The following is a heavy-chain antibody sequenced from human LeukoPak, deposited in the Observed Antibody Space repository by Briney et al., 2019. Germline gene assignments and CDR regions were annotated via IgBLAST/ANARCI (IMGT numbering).Heavy chain of an antibody. J-gene: IGHJ5*02. D-gene: IGHD3-10*01. CDR2: INHSGST. CDR1: GGSFSGYY. Sequence: SETLSLTCAIYGGSFSGYYWSWIRQPPGRGLEWIGQINHSGSTNYNPSLKSRVTTSVDTSKNQFSLKLSSVTAADTAVYYCARGSYYYGSGSYYKARILTNNWFDPWGQGTLVTVSS. V-gene: IGHV4-34*01. CDR3: ARGSYYYGSGSYYKARILTNNWFDP.